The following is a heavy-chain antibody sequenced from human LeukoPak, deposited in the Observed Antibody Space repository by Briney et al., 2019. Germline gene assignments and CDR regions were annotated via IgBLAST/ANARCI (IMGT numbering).Heavy chain of an antibody. CDR2: ISSGSGYI. J-gene: IGHJ5*02. CDR1: RFTFSNYS. Sequence: PGGSLRLSCAASRFTFSNYSMSWVRQAPGKGLEWVSSISSGSGYIYYADSVKGRFTISRDNAKNSLYLQMNSLRAEDTAVYYCARDYQLGRAWFDPWGQGTLVTVSS. CDR3: ARDYQLGRAWFDP. V-gene: IGHV3-21*01. D-gene: IGHD5-24*01.